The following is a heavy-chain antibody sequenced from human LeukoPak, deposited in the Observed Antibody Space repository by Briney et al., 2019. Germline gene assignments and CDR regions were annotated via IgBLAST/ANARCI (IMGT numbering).Heavy chain of an antibody. CDR2: VYHSGST. D-gene: IGHD3-10*01. CDR1: GGSISSGDYS. CDR3: ARAHGSPSVRLFDS. J-gene: IGHJ4*02. Sequence: PSETLSLTCTVSGGSISSGDYSWSWIRQPPGKVLEWIGYVYHSGSTYYSPPLRNRVTLSVDTSKNQFSLKLSSVTAADTAVYYCARAHGSPSVRLFDSWGQGTLVTVSS. V-gene: IGHV4-30-4*01.